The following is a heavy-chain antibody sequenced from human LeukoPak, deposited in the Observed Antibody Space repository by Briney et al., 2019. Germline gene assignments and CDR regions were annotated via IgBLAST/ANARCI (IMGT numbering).Heavy chain of an antibody. D-gene: IGHD1-26*01. J-gene: IGHJ6*04. CDR2: ISWNSGSI. CDR3: AKGSRSYLNYYHMDV. Sequence: GVSLRLSCAGAGFTFDDYAMHWVRQAPGKGLEWVSGISWNSGSIGYADSVKGRFTISRDNAKNSLYLQMNRLRAEDMALYYCAKGSRSYLNYYHMDVRGKGTTVTVSS. CDR1: GFTFDDYA. V-gene: IGHV3-9*03.